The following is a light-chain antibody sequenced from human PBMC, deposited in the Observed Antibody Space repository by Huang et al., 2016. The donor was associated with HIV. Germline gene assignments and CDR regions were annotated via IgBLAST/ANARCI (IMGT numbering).Light chain of an antibody. CDR2: AAS. Sequence: DIQMTQSPSSLSASVGDRISITCRASQTISTFLNWYQQQPGKAPKLLIYAASNLQSGVSSRCSGTGSGTHFTRTGTGLQPDDFATYFCQQTSSVPLTFGGGTRVE. CDR3: QQTSSVPLT. CDR1: QTISTF. V-gene: IGKV1-39*01. J-gene: IGKJ4*01.